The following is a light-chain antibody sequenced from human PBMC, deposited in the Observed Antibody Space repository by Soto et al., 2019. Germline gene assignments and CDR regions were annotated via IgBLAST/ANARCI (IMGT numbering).Light chain of an antibody. CDR3: QQYETSPYT. V-gene: IGKV3-20*01. CDR2: GAR. J-gene: IGKJ2*01. Sequence: EIVFTQCPGTLSLSPGERATLSCRASQRIDSRYLAWYHQKPGQAPRLLIYGARHRPGGIPDRFSGSGSGTDFTLSISRLEPEDFAVYYCQQYETSPYTFGQGTKVDIK. CDR1: QRIDSRY.